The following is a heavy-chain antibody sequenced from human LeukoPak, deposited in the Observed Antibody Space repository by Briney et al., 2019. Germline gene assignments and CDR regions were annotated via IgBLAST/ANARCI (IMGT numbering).Heavy chain of an antibody. J-gene: IGHJ4*02. CDR1: GYTFTSYD. Sequence: ASVKVSCKASGYTFTSYDINWVRQATGQGLEWMGWMNPNSGNTGYAQKFQGRVTMTRNTSISTAYMELSSLRPEDTAVYYCARADRVVIAEYYFDYWGQGTLVTVSS. CDR2: MNPNSGNT. CDR3: ARADRVVIAEYYFDY. V-gene: IGHV1-8*01. D-gene: IGHD3-3*01.